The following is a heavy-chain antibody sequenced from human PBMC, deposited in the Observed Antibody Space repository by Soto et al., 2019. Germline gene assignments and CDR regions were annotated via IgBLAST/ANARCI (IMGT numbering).Heavy chain of an antibody. D-gene: IGHD3-16*01. CDR1: GFTFRSYV. V-gene: IGHV3-30*19. J-gene: IGHJ4*02. CDR2: TSYDGSNK. CDR3: ARWGTTGGLDV. Sequence: QVQLMESGGGVVQPGASLRLSCVGSGFTFRSYVIHWVRQAPGKGLEWVALTSYDGSNKYYDDSVKGRFTISRDNSRNTVDLPMDSLRLEDTALYYCARWGTTGGLDVWGQGTLVSVSS.